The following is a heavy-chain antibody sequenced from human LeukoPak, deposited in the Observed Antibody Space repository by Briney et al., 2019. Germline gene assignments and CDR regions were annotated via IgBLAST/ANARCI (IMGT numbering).Heavy chain of an antibody. Sequence: GGSLRLSCAASGFTFSSYSMNWVRQAPGKGLEWVSYISSSSSTIYYADSVKGRFTISRDNAKNSLYLQMNSLRAEDTAVYYCARGGDYGDYDWKYYFDYWGQGTLVTVSS. D-gene: IGHD4-17*01. J-gene: IGHJ4*02. CDR2: ISSSSSTI. CDR3: ARGGDYGDYDWKYYFDY. V-gene: IGHV3-48*01. CDR1: GFTFSSYS.